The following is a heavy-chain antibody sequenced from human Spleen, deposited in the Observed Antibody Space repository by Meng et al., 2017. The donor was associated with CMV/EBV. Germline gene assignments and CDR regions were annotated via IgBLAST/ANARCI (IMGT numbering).Heavy chain of an antibody. D-gene: IGHD3-10*01. Sequence: GGSLRLSCAASGFTFDDYAMHWVRQAPGKGLEWVSGIDWNSGGIGYADSVKGRFTISRDNAKNSVYLQMDSLRAEDTAIYYCARDMVRGVKGWFDPWGQGTLVTVSS. J-gene: IGHJ5*02. CDR3: ARDMVRGVKGWFDP. CDR1: GFTFDDYA. CDR2: IDWNSGGI. V-gene: IGHV3-9*01.